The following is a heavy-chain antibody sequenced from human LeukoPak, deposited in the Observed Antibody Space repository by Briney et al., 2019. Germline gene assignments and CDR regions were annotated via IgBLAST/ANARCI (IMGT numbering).Heavy chain of an antibody. V-gene: IGHV4-38-2*01. CDR3: ARAASGYGFHDAFDI. CDR1: GYSISSGYY. D-gene: IGHD5-18*01. J-gene: IGHJ3*02. CDR2: IYHSGST. Sequence: SSETLSLTCAVSGYSISSGYYWGWIRQPPGKGLEWIGIIYHSGSTYYNPSLKSRVTISVDTSKNQFSLKLSSVTAADTAVYYCARAASGYGFHDAFDIWGQGTMVTVSS.